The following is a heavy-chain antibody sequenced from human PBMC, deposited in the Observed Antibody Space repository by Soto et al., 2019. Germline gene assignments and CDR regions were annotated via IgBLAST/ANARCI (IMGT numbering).Heavy chain of an antibody. CDR2: ILPILGIA. CDR3: ARDYGDYPYYYYYGMDV. V-gene: IGHV1-69*08. CDR1: GGTFSSYT. D-gene: IGHD4-17*01. Sequence: QVQLVQSGAEVKKPGSSVKVSCKASGGTFSSYTISWVRQAPGQGLEWMGRILPILGIANHAQKFQGRVTITADKSTSTAYMELSSLRAEDTAVYYCARDYGDYPYYYYYGMDVWGQGTTVTVSS. J-gene: IGHJ6*02.